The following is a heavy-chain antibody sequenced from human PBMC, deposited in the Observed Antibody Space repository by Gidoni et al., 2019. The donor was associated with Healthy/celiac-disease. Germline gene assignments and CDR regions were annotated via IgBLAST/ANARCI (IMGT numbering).Heavy chain of an antibody. V-gene: IGHV4-39*01. Sequence: QLQLQESGPGLVKPSETLSLTCTVSGGSISSSSYYWGWIRQPPGKGLEWIGSIYYSGSTYYNPSLKSRVTISVDTSKNQFSLKLSSVTAADTAVYYCARHLNNWNEYSLFDYWGQGTLVTVSS. CDR1: GGSISSSSYY. CDR2: IYYSGST. CDR3: ARHLNNWNEYSLFDY. D-gene: IGHD1-20*01. J-gene: IGHJ4*02.